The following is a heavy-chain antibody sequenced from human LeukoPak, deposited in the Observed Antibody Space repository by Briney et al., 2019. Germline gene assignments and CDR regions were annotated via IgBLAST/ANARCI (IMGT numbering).Heavy chain of an antibody. CDR1: GGSFSGYY. CDR2: INHSGGT. J-gene: IGHJ4*02. CDR3: ARGTAGGATGIDY. Sequence: SETLSLTXAVYGGSFSGYYWSWICQPPGKGVEWIGEINHSGGTNYNPSLTSRVTISVDTSKNQFSLKLSSVTAADTAVYYCARGTAGGATGIDYWGQGTLVTVSS. V-gene: IGHV4-34*01. D-gene: IGHD1-26*01.